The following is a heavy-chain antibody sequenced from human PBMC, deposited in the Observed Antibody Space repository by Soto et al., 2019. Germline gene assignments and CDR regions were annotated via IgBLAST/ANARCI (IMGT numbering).Heavy chain of an antibody. Sequence: GGSLRLSCAASGFTFSSYGMHWVRQAPGKGLEWVAVISYDGSNKYYADSVKGRFTISRDNSKNTLYLQMNSLRAEDTAVYYCATPSQWLDYWGQGTLVTVSS. CDR3: ATPSQWLDY. CDR2: ISYDGSNK. V-gene: IGHV3-30*03. J-gene: IGHJ4*02. CDR1: GFTFSSYG. D-gene: IGHD6-19*01.